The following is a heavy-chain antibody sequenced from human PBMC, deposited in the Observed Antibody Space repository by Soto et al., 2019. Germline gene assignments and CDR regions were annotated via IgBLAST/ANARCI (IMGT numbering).Heavy chain of an antibody. J-gene: IGHJ6*02. V-gene: IGHV6-1*01. D-gene: IGHD2-15*01. CDR2: TYYRSKWYN. Sequence: SQTLSLTCAISGDSVSSNSAAWNWIRQSPSSGLEWLGRTYYRSKWYNDYAVSVKSRITINPDTSKNQFSLQLNSVTPEDTAVYYCARGREGYCSGGSCPHYYYGMDVWGQGTMVTVS. CDR3: ARGREGYCSGGSCPHYYYGMDV. CDR1: GDSVSSNSAA.